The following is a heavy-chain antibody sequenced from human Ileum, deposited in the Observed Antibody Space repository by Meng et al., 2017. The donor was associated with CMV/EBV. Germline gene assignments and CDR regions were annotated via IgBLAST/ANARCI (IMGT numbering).Heavy chain of an antibody. D-gene: IGHD5-12*01. J-gene: IGHJ4*02. V-gene: IGHV3-11*01. CDR1: GFTFSDYY. CDR2: ISSSGSTI. Sequence: GASLKFSCAASGFTFSDYYMSWIRQALGKGLEWVSYISSSGSTIYYEDSVKGRFTISRDNATNSLYLQMNRLRAEDTAVYYCARGRESGYDLDYWGQGTLVTVSS. CDR3: ARGRESGYDLDY.